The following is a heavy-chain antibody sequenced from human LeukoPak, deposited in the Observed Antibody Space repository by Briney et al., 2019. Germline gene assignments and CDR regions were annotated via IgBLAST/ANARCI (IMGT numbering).Heavy chain of an antibody. D-gene: IGHD3-22*01. Sequence: GGSLRLSCAASGFTFSSYGMHWVRQAPGKGLEWVAVISYDGSNKYYADSVKGRFTISRDNSKNTLYLQMNSLRAEDTAVYYCAKDEGNYYDSSGSTYFDYWGQGTLVTVSS. V-gene: IGHV3-30*18. CDR1: GFTFSSYG. J-gene: IGHJ4*02. CDR3: AKDEGNYYDSSGSTYFDY. CDR2: ISYDGSNK.